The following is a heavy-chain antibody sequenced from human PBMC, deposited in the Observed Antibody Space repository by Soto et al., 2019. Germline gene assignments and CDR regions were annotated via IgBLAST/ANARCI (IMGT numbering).Heavy chain of an antibody. CDR3: AIITYYYGSGSYYNQSPFDY. CDR2: INPSGGST. CDR1: GYTFTSYY. J-gene: IGHJ4*02. V-gene: IGHV1-46*01. D-gene: IGHD3-10*01. Sequence: ASLKVSCKASGYTFTSYYMHWVRQAPGQGLEWMGIINPSGGSTSYAQKFQGRVTMTRDTATSTVYMELSSLRSQDTAVYYCAIITYYYGSGSYYNQSPFDYWGQGAQVSVTS.